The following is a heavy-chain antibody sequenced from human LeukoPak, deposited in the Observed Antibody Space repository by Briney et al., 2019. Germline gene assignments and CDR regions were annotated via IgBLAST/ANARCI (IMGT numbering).Heavy chain of an antibody. V-gene: IGHV3-53*01. D-gene: IGHD3-10*01. CDR2: IYSGDST. CDR3: ARDLRDGSGSYFSY. CDR1: GFTVSSNY. J-gene: IGHJ4*02. Sequence: GGSLRLSCAASGFTVSSNYMSWVRQAPGKGLEWVSLIYSGDSTFYADSVKGRFTISRDSSKNTLYLQMNSLRAEDTAVYYCARDLRDGSGSYFSYWGQGTLVTVSS.